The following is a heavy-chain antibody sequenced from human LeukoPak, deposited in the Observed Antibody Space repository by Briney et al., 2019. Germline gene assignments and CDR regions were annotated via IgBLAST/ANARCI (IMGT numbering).Heavy chain of an antibody. J-gene: IGHJ3*02. Sequence: SETLSLTCTVSGGSISSYYWSWIRQPPGKGLEWIGYIYYSGSTNYNPSLKSRVTISVDTSKNQFSLKLSSVTAADTAVYYCARCLHSSGWETGAFDIWGQGTMVTVSS. V-gene: IGHV4-59*01. CDR2: IYYSGST. CDR1: GGSISSYY. CDR3: ARCLHSSGWETGAFDI. D-gene: IGHD6-19*01.